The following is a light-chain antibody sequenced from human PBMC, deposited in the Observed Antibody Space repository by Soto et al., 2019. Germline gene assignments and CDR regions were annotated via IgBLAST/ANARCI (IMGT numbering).Light chain of an antibody. V-gene: IGKV1-6*01. Sequence: AIQMTQSPSSLSASVGDRVTITSRASRGIRNDLGWYQQKPGKAPNLLVFAASNLQSGVPSRFSGSGSGTDFTLTISSLQPDDFATYYCQQYKDYVYTFGQGTKVDIK. J-gene: IGKJ1*01. CDR2: AAS. CDR3: QQYKDYVYT. CDR1: RGIRND.